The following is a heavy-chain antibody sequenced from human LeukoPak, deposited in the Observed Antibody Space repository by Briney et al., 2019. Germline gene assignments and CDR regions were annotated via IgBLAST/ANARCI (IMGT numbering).Heavy chain of an antibody. D-gene: IGHD1-26*01. CDR3: ARGGDSIVGATTFAFDI. Sequence: GGSLRLSCAASGFTFSSYGMHWVRQAPGKGLEWVAFIRYDGSNKYYADSVKGRFTISRDNAKNSLYLQMNSLRAEDTAVYYCARGGDSIVGATTFAFDIWGQGTMVTVSS. J-gene: IGHJ3*02. CDR2: IRYDGSNK. V-gene: IGHV3-30*02. CDR1: GFTFSSYG.